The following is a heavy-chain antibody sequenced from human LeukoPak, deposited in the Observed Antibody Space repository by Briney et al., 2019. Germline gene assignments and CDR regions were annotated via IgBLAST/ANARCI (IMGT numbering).Heavy chain of an antibody. Sequence: PGGSLRFSCAASGFTFSSYAMSWVRQAPGKGLEWVSAISGSGGSTYYADSVKGRFTISRDNSKNTLYLQMNSLRAEDTAVYYCAKDGHGYYYYYMDVWGKGTTVTVSS. CDR1: GFTFSSYA. V-gene: IGHV3-23*01. CDR2: ISGSGGST. J-gene: IGHJ6*03. CDR3: AKDGHGYYYYYMDV.